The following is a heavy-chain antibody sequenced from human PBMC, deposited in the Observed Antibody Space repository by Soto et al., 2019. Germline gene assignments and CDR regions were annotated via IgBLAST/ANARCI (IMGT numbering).Heavy chain of an antibody. CDR2: IHSSGNT. V-gene: IGHV4-31*03. D-gene: IGHD2-2*01. CDR3: ARRNTRWVFDY. CDR1: GGTINTDDYS. J-gene: IGHJ4*02. Sequence: QVQLQESGPGLVKPSQTLSLTCTVSGGTINTDDYSWSWIRQHPGKGLEWIGYIHSSGNTYSNPSRKSRVAISADTSKNQFPLRLSSVTAADTAVYFCARRNTRWVFDYWGQGTQVTVSS.